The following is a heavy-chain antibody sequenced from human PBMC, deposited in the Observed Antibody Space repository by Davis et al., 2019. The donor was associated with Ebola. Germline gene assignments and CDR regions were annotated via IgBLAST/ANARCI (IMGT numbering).Heavy chain of an antibody. Sequence: GESLKISCVASGFTFRTYGMHWVRQAPGKGLEWVAFIRSDGSDKWYADSVKGRFTISRDNSGNTLYLQMNSLRPEDTALFYCARDYKWGFDYWGQGALVTVSS. V-gene: IGHV3-30*02. CDR2: IRSDGSDK. D-gene: IGHD1-20*01. CDR1: GFTFRTYG. CDR3: ARDYKWGFDY. J-gene: IGHJ4*02.